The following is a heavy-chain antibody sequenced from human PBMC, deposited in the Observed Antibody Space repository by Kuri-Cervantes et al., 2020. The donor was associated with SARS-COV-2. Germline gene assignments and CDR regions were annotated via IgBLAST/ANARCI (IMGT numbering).Heavy chain of an antibody. CDR2: INWNGAST. D-gene: IGHD1-14*01. J-gene: IGHJ6*02. CDR3: ARDRMETGYYYYGMDV. CDR1: GFTFDDYG. V-gene: IGHV3-20*04. Sequence: GESLKISCAASGFTFDDYGMSWVRQAPGKGLEWVSAINWNGASTGYADSVKGRFTISRDNAKNSLYLQMNSLRAEDTAVYYCARDRMETGYYYYGMDVWGQGTTVTVSS.